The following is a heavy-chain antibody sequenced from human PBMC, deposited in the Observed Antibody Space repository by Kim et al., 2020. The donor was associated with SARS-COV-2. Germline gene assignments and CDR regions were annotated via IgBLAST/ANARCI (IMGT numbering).Heavy chain of an antibody. CDR2: INHSGST. V-gene: IGHV4-34*01. D-gene: IGHD3-22*01. Sequence: SETLSLTCAVYGGSFSGYYWSWIRQPPGKGLEWIGEINHSGSTNYNPSLKSRVTISVDTSKNQFSLKLSSVTAADTAVYYCARVVGYYYEMGLDYWGQGTLVTVSS. CDR3: ARVVGYYYEMGLDY. J-gene: IGHJ4*02. CDR1: GGSFSGYY.